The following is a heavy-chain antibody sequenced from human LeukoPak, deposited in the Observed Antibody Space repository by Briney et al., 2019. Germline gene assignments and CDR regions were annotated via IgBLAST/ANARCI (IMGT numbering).Heavy chain of an antibody. CDR2: INRSGST. J-gene: IGHJ3*01. CDR1: GGSFSDYY. V-gene: IGHV4-34*01. CDR3: ARGADL. Sequence: SETLSLTCAVYGGSFSDYYWSWIRQPPGKGLEWIGEINRSGSTNYNPSLKSRVTISVDTSKNQVSLKMSSVTAADTAVYYCARGADLWGQGTMVTVSS.